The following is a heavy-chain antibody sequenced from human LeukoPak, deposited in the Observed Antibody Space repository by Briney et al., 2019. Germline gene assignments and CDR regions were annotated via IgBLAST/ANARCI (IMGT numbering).Heavy chain of an antibody. Sequence: PGGSLRLSCAASGFNFSTYAMSWVRQAPGKGLEWVSGIGGSVGSTYYADSVKGRFTISRDNAKNSLFLQMNSLRDEDTAVYYCARGGYGANDDAFDIWGQGTMVTVSS. CDR1: GFNFSTYA. CDR2: IGGSVGST. J-gene: IGHJ3*02. D-gene: IGHD4-23*01. V-gene: IGHV3-23*01. CDR3: ARGGYGANDDAFDI.